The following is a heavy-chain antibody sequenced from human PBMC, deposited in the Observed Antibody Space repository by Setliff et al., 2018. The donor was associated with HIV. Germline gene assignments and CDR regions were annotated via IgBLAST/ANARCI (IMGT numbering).Heavy chain of an antibody. Sequence: SETLSLTCTVSGGSISSGHYYWSWIRQPAGKGLEWIGHIYSSGSAYYNSSLRSRLTISVDTSKDQFSLKLKSVTAADTAVYYCASQVTGYHDFWSGYLGYFDYWGQGLLVTVSS. J-gene: IGHJ4*02. D-gene: IGHD3-3*01. CDR2: IYSSGSA. CDR1: GGSISSGHYY. V-gene: IGHV4-61*09. CDR3: ASQVTGYHDFWSGYLGYFDY.